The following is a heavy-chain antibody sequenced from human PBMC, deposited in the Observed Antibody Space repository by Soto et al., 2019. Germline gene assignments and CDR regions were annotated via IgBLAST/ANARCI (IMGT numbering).Heavy chain of an antibody. CDR1: EFTFSSYG. CDR2: IWYDGSNK. V-gene: IGHV3-33*01. CDR3: ARDHGHVVVVPAAIGGGMDV. J-gene: IGHJ6*02. D-gene: IGHD2-2*01. Sequence: PGGSLRLSCAASEFTFSSYGMHWVRQAPGKGLEWVAVIWYDGSNKYYADSVKGRFTISRDNSKDTLYLQMNSLRAEDTAVYYCARDHGHVVVVPAAIGGGMDVWGQGTTVTVSS.